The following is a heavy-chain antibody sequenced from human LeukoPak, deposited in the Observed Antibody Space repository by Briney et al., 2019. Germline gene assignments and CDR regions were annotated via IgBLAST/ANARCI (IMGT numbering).Heavy chain of an antibody. CDR1: GFTFSSYA. Sequence: GGSLRLSCAASGFTFSSYAMHWVRQAPGKGLEWVAVISYDGSNKYYADSVKGRFTISRDNSKNTLYLQMNSLRAEDTAVYYCARDQLRRDNWNDGGYFDYWGQGTLVTVSS. J-gene: IGHJ4*02. D-gene: IGHD1-20*01. V-gene: IGHV3-30-3*01. CDR2: ISYDGSNK. CDR3: ARDQLRRDNWNDGGYFDY.